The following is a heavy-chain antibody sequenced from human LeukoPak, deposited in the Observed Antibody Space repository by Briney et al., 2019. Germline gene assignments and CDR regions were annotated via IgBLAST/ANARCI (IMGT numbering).Heavy chain of an antibody. CDR1: GFTFSSYA. J-gene: IGHJ4*02. Sequence: GGSLRLSCAASGFTFSSYAMSWVRQAPGKGLEWVSAISGSGGSTYYADSVKGRFTISRDNSKNTLCLQMNSLRAEDTAVYYCAKRPGYYDSSGVYWGQGTLVTVSS. CDR3: AKRPGYYDSSGVY. V-gene: IGHV3-23*01. CDR2: ISGSGGST. D-gene: IGHD3-22*01.